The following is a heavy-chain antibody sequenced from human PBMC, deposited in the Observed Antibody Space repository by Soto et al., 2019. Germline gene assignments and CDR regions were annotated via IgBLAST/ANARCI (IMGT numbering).Heavy chain of an antibody. CDR3: ARVPAPLGDAFDI. CDR1: GGTFSSYT. V-gene: IGHV1-69*02. J-gene: IGHJ3*02. CDR2: IIPILGIA. Sequence: QVQLVQSGAEVKKPGSSVKVSCKASGGTFSSYTISWVRQAPGQGLEWMGRIIPILGIANYAQKFQGRVTITADKSTSTAYMELSSLRSEDTAMYYCARVPAPLGDAFDIWGQGTMVTVSS. D-gene: IGHD2-2*01.